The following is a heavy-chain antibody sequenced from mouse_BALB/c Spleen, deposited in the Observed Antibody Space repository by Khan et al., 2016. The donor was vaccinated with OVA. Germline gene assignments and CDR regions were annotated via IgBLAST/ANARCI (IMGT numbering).Heavy chain of an antibody. V-gene: IGHV3-2*02. CDR1: GYSITSDYS. CDR2: ISYSVIT. J-gene: IGHJ2*01. CDR3: ARSIMAN. Sequence: VQLQQSGPGLVKPSQSLSLTCTVTGYSITSDYSWNWIRQFPGNKLEWMGYISYSVITSYNPSLKSRISITRDTSKNQFFLQLNSVTTEDTATYYCARSIMANWGQGTTLTVSS.